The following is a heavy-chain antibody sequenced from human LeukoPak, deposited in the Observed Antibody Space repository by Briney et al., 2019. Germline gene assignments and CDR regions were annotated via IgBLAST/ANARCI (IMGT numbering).Heavy chain of an antibody. D-gene: IGHD6-13*01. Sequence: SETLSLTCTVSGGSISSYYWQWIRQPPGNRLEWIGYVYYSGSTDYNPSLKSRVTISVDTSKNQFSLKLASVTAADTAVYYCARGEPRIARPGAPPFDLWGRGTLVTVSS. J-gene: IGHJ2*01. CDR3: ARGEPRIARPGAPPFDL. CDR1: GGSISSYY. CDR2: VYYSGST. V-gene: IGHV4-59*01.